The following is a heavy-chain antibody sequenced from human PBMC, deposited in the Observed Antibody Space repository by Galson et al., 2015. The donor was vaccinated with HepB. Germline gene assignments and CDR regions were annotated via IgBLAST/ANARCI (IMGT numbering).Heavy chain of an antibody. Sequence: LRLSCAASGFTFSDYYMSWIRQAPGKGLEWVSYISSSSSYTNYADSVKGRFTISRDNAKNSLYLQMNSLRAEDTAVYYCASTRYYYDSSGYPNDYWGQGTLVTVSS. CDR2: ISSSSSYT. V-gene: IGHV3-11*06. CDR3: ASTRYYYDSSGYPNDY. D-gene: IGHD3-22*01. CDR1: GFTFSDYY. J-gene: IGHJ4*02.